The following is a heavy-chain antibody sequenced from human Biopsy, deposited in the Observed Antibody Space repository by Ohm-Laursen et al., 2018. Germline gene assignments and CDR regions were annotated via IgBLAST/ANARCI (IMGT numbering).Heavy chain of an antibody. V-gene: IGHV3-30*18. Sequence: SLRLSCSASGFTFSNSGMHWVRQAPGKGLEWVAAISYDGSKTDYGDSVKGRLNISRDNSKNTLDLQMSSLRVEDTAVYFCAKDRGTFNFYYYGMDVWGQGTTVTVSS. D-gene: IGHD3-16*01. CDR1: GFTFSNSG. CDR2: ISYDGSKT. CDR3: AKDRGTFNFYYYGMDV. J-gene: IGHJ6*02.